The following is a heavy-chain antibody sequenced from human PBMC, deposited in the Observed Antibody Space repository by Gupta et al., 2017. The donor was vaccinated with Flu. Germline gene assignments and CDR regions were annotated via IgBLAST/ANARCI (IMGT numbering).Heavy chain of an antibody. Sequence: QLQLQESGPGLVKPSETLSLTCTVSGGSISSSSYYWGWIRQPPGKGLEWIGSIYYSGSTYYNPSLKSRVTISVDTSKNQFSLKLSSVTAADTAVYYCARIRVVVVPAAIVKADYYYGMDVWGQGTTVTVSS. V-gene: IGHV4-39*01. CDR1: GGSISSSSYY. CDR3: ARIRVVVVPAAIVKADYYYGMDV. J-gene: IGHJ6*02. D-gene: IGHD2-2*01. CDR2: IYYSGST.